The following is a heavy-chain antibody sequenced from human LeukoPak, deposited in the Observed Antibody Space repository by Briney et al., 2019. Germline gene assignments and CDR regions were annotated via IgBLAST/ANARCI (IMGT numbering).Heavy chain of an antibody. CDR3: AREGDVDTATWHWFDP. D-gene: IGHD5-18*01. V-gene: IGHV3-7*03. J-gene: IGHJ5*02. Sequence: GESLRLSCATSGFTLSNYKMNWVRQAPGKGLEWVANIEEDGNKKNYVDSVKGRFTISRDNVENSIYLQMNSLRADDTAVYYCAREGDVDTATWHWFDPWGQGTLVTVSS. CDR2: IEEDGNKK. CDR1: GFTLSNYK.